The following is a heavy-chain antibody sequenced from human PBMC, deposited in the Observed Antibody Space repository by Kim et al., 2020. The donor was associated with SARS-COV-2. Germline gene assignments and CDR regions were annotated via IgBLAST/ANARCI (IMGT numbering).Heavy chain of an antibody. CDR3: ARDSIAAAGTIPYGMDV. D-gene: IGHD6-13*01. V-gene: IGHV3-48*02. Sequence: KCRFTISRDNAKNSLYLQMNSLRDEDTAVYYCARDSIAAAGTIPYGMDVWGQGTTVTVSS. J-gene: IGHJ6*02.